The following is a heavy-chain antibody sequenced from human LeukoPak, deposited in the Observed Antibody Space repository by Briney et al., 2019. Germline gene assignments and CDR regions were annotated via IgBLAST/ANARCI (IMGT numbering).Heavy chain of an antibody. CDR1: DDSFSSHY. V-gene: IGHV4-59*11. CDR2: ISYIGTT. CDR3: ARDLVTVTKGFDI. D-gene: IGHD4-17*01. J-gene: IGHJ3*02. Sequence: SETLSLTCAVADDSFSSHYWTWIRQPPGKGLEWIGYISYIGTTNYNPSLKSRVTISIDTSKNQFSLKLSSVTAADTAVYYCARDLVTVTKGFDIWGQGTMVGVSS.